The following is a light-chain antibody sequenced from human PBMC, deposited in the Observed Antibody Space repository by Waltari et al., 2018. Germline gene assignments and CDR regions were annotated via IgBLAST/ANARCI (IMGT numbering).Light chain of an antibody. J-gene: IGKJ4*01. Sequence: EIVLTQSPGTLSLSPGERATLSCRASQTVSKNYLAWYQRKPGQAPRPRIDDATNTDTGIPDRFRGSRSGTDFTLTISRLEPEDFAVYYCQQCAISPLTFGGGTK. V-gene: IGKV3-20*01. CDR1: QTVSKNY. CDR2: DAT. CDR3: QQCAISPLT.